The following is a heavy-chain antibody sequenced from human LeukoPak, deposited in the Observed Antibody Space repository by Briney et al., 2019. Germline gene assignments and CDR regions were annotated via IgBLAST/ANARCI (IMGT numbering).Heavy chain of an antibody. V-gene: IGHV3-53*01. D-gene: IGHD4-23*01. J-gene: IGHJ4*02. CDR2: LYSSGNI. CDR3: ARHSGDYSANLYYFDY. CDR1: GFTVSRNY. Sequence: GGSLRLSCAASGFTVSRNYMGWVRQAPGKGLEWVSVLYSSGNIHYTDSVKGRFIISRDNSKNTLHLQMNNLRVEDTAIYYCARHSGDYSANLYYFDYWGQGTLVTVSS.